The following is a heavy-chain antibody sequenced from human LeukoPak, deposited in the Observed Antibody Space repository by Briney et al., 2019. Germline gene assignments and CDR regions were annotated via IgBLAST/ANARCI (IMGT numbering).Heavy chain of an antibody. D-gene: IGHD3-16*02. V-gene: IGHV3-23*01. Sequence: ASVKVSCKASGGTFSSYAISWVRQAPGKGLEWVSAISGSGGSTYYADSVKGRFTISRDNSKNTLYLQMNSLRAEDTAVYYCAHATGYDYVWGSYRYDYFQHWGQGTLVTVSS. CDR1: GGTFSSYA. CDR2: ISGSGGST. CDR3: AHATGYDYVWGSYRYDYFQH. J-gene: IGHJ1*01.